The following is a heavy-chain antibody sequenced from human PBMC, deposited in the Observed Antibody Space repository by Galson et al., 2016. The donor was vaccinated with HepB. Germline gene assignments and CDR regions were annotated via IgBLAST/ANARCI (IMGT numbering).Heavy chain of an antibody. CDR3: ARGALDGSSWLNWFDS. Sequence: SLRLSCAASGFIFSGYAMHWVRQAPGKGLEWVAVISYDGSNKYYADSVKGRFTISRDNSKNTLYLQMNSLRPEDTAFYYCARGALDGSSWLNWFDSWGQGTLVIVSS. D-gene: IGHD6-13*01. CDR2: ISYDGSNK. V-gene: IGHV3-30*04. CDR1: GFIFSGYA. J-gene: IGHJ5*01.